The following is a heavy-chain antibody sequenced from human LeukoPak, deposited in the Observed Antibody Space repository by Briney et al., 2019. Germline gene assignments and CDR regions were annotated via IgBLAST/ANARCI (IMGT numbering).Heavy chain of an antibody. Sequence: PGGSLRLSCAASGFTFSSYEMNWVRQAPGKGLEWVSYISSSGSTIYYADSVKGRFTISGDNAKNSLYLQMNSLRAEDTAVYYCARDTHIVPLDYWGQGTLVTVSS. J-gene: IGHJ4*02. D-gene: IGHD3-16*02. V-gene: IGHV3-48*03. CDR2: ISSSGSTI. CDR1: GFTFSSYE. CDR3: ARDTHIVPLDY.